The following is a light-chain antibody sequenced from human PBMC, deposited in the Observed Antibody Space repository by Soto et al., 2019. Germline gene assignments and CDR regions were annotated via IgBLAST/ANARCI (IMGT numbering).Light chain of an antibody. V-gene: IGLV2-14*03. Sequence: QSALAQPVSVSGSPGQAITISCSGTSSDVGAFNYVSWYQQHPGKAPKLMIYDVSNRPSGVSNRFSGSKSGNTASLTISGLRAEDEADYYCNSYTSNNTYVFGTGTRSPS. CDR2: DVS. J-gene: IGLJ1*01. CDR3: NSYTSNNTYV. CDR1: SSDVGAFNY.